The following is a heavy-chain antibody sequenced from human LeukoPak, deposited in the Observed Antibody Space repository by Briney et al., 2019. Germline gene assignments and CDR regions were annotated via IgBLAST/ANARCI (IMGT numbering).Heavy chain of an antibody. Sequence: GGSLRLSCAASGFTFSKSWMGWVRQAPGKGLEWVANIKEDGSEKYYGDSVKGRFTISRDNAKNSLYLEMNSLRVEDTAVYYCARDSSGYQWGQGTLVTVSS. CDR3: ARDSSGYQ. D-gene: IGHD3-22*01. J-gene: IGHJ4*02. CDR2: IKEDGSEK. CDR1: GFTFSKSW. V-gene: IGHV3-7*01.